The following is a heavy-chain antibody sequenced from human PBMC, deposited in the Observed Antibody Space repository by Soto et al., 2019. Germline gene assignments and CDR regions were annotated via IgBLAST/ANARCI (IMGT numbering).Heavy chain of an antibody. CDR2: IWYDGSNK. J-gene: IGHJ6*03. CDR1: GFTFSSYG. CDR3: ARVGYSSSPYYYYMDV. V-gene: IGHV3-33*01. Sequence: GGSLRLSCAASGFTFSSYGMHWVRQAPGKGLEWVAVIWYDGSNKYYADSVKGRFTISRDNSKNTLYLQMNSLRAEDTAVYYCARVGYSSSPYYYYMDVWGKGTTVTVSS. D-gene: IGHD6-13*01.